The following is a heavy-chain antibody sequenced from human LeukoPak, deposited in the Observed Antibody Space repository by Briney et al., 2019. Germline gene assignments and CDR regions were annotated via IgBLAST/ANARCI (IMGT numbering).Heavy chain of an antibody. CDR3: AKQEDAFDI. CDR1: GFTFSGAA. J-gene: IGHJ3*02. CDR2: ISGSGGST. V-gene: IGHV3-23*01. Sequence: GGSLRLSCTASGFTFSGAAMHWVRQAPGKGLEWVSAISGSGGSTYYADSVKGRFTISRDNSKNTLYLQMNSLRAEDTAVYYCAKQEDAFDIWGQGTMVTVSS.